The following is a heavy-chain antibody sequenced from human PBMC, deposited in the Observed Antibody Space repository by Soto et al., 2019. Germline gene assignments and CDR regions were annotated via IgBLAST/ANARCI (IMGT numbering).Heavy chain of an antibody. Sequence: VSVKVSCKASGYTFTSYGISWVRQAPGQGLEWMGWISAYNGNTNYAQKLQGRVTMTTDTSTSTAYMELRSLRSDDTAVYYCARVTYDFWSGRIDYWGQGTLVTVSS. J-gene: IGHJ4*02. D-gene: IGHD3-3*01. CDR2: ISAYNGNT. V-gene: IGHV1-18*01. CDR1: GYTFTSYG. CDR3: ARVTYDFWSGRIDY.